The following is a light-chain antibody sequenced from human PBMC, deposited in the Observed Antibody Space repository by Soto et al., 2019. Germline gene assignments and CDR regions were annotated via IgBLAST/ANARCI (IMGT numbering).Light chain of an antibody. CDR2: AES. J-gene: IGKJ4*01. CDR3: HQAKSYPRT. CDR1: QGIAGS. V-gene: IGKV1-9*01. Sequence: DIQLTQSPSFLSASVGDRVTITCRASQGIAGSLAWYQQKPGKPPKLLIYAESTLQSGVPSRFSGSGSGQRGPITISSLQPEDFATYCCHQAKSYPRTFGGGTKVDIK.